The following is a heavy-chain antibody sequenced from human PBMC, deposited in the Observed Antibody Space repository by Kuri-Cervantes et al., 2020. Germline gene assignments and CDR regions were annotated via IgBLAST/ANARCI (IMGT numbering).Heavy chain of an antibody. Sequence: KVSCKGSGYSFTSYWIGWVHQMPGKGLEWMGIIYPGDSDTRYSPSFQGQVTISADKSISTAYLQWSSLKASDTAMYYCARIVVVPAAKAYYYMDVWGKGTTVTVSS. J-gene: IGHJ6*03. V-gene: IGHV5-51*07. CDR2: IYPGDSDT. CDR3: ARIVVVPAAKAYYYMDV. D-gene: IGHD2-2*01. CDR1: GYSFTSYW.